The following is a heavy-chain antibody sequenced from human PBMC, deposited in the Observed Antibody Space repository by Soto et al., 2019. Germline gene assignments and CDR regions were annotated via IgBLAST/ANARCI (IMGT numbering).Heavy chain of an antibody. J-gene: IGHJ4*02. CDR3: ARDGGNYGDNDY. V-gene: IGHV1-46*01. CDR1: GYTLTSYH. Sequence: ASVKVSCKASGYTLTSYHMDWVRQAPGQGREGMGKMSPSGDMTWYPQKYRGRVTLTRDASTGTYYMELSSLRSDDPAVYYCARDGGNYGDNDYWGQGTLVTVSS. D-gene: IGHD4-17*01. CDR2: MSPSGDMT.